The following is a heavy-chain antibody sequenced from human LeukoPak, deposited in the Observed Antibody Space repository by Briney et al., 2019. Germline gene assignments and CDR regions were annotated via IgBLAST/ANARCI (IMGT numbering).Heavy chain of an antibody. J-gene: IGHJ4*02. D-gene: IGHD3-3*01. CDR2: IYSGGST. CDR1: GFTVSNSY. Sequence: PGGSLRLSCAASGFTVSNSYMSWVRQAPGKGLEWVSIIYSGGSTFYADSVKGRFTISRDNSKNTLYLQMNTLRAEGTAVYYCARNDFWSRYYRGGIDDYWGQGTLVIVSS. V-gene: IGHV3-66*01. CDR3: ARNDFWSRYYRGGIDDY.